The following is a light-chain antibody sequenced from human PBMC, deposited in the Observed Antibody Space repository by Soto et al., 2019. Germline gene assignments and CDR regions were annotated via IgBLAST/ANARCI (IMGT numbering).Light chain of an antibody. Sequence: DIQMTQSPSSLSASVGDRVTITCRASQGIRNDLGWYQQKPGKAPKRLIYAASSLQSGVPSRFSVSGSGTEFTPTNSTLQPEDFVTSYCLHHYSYPLTFGGGTKVVIK. CDR3: LHHYSYPLT. CDR2: AAS. CDR1: QGIRND. V-gene: IGKV1-17*01. J-gene: IGKJ4*01.